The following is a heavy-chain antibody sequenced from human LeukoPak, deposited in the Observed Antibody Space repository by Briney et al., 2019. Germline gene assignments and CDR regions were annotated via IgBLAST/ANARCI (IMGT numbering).Heavy chain of an antibody. CDR3: AGSLWFGELARFDP. J-gene: IGHJ5*02. Sequence: GGSLRLSCAASGFTFSSYWMSWVRQAPGKGLEWVANIKQEGSEKYYVDSVKGRFTISRDNAKNSLYLQMNSLRAEDTAVYYCAGSLWFGELARFDPWGQGTLVTVSS. CDR1: GFTFSSYW. V-gene: IGHV3-7*03. CDR2: IKQEGSEK. D-gene: IGHD3-10*01.